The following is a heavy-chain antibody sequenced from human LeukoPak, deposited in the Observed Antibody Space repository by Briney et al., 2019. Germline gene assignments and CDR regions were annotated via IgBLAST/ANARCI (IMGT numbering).Heavy chain of an antibody. Sequence: ASVNVSCKASGYTFTSYYMHWVRQAPGQGREGMGIINPSDGSTSYAQKLQGGVTMTRDTSTSTVYMELSSLRSEDTGGDYGARGMVRGVIIKPYYYYGMDVWGKGTTVTVSS. D-gene: IGHD3-10*01. CDR3: ARGMVRGVIIKPYYYYGMDV. CDR2: INPSDGST. CDR1: GYTFTSYY. V-gene: IGHV1-46*01. J-gene: IGHJ6*04.